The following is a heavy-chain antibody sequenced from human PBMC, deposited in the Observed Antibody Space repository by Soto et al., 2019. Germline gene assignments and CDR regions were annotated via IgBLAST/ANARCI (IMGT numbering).Heavy chain of an antibody. Sequence: QITLKESGPTLVKPPQTPTLTCTFSVFSLTTTGVGVSGIRQPPGKALEGLALIYWDDDKRYSPSLKSRPTITEDTSKYQVVPIMTNMAPADTASYFCAHRTTTVTWWFAPWGQGTLVTVSS. V-gene: IGHV2-5*02. CDR3: AHRTTTVTWWFAP. CDR1: VFSLTTTGVG. J-gene: IGHJ5*02. D-gene: IGHD4-17*01. CDR2: IYWDDDK.